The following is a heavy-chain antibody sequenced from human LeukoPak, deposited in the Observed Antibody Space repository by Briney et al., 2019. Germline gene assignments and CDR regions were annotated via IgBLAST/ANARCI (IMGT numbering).Heavy chain of an antibody. Sequence: SETLSLTCAVYGGSFSGYYWSWIRQPLGKGLEWIGEINHSGSTNYNPSLKSRVTISVDTSKNQFSLKLSSVTAADTAVYYCARGSHDWNFLTITNRRFDYWGQGTLVTVSS. V-gene: IGHV4-34*01. J-gene: IGHJ4*02. CDR1: GGSFSGYY. CDR3: ARGSHDWNFLTITNRRFDY. CDR2: INHSGST. D-gene: IGHD1-7*01.